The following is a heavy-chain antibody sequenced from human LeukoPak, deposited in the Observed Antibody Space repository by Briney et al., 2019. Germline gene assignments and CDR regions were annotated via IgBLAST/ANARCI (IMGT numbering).Heavy chain of an antibody. CDR2: IYYSGST. V-gene: IGHV4-59*01. CDR3: ARGSGYDILTGYFDY. CDR1: GGSISSYY. Sequence: ASETLSLTCTVSGGSISSYYWSWIRQPPGKGLEWIGYIYYSGSTNYNPSLKSRVTISVDTSKNQFSLKLSSVTAADTAVYYCARGSGYDILTGYFDYWGQGTLVTVYS. D-gene: IGHD3-9*01. J-gene: IGHJ4*02.